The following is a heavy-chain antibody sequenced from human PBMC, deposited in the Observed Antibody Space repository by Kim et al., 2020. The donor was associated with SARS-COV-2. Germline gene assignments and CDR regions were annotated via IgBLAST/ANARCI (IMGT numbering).Heavy chain of an antibody. J-gene: IGHJ4*02. V-gene: IGHV3-73*01. D-gene: IGHD2-2*01. CDR1: GLILSGSA. Sequence: GGSLRLSCADSGLILSGSAMHWVRQASGKGLEWVGRIRTKTFNYATEYAASVKGRFTITRDDSKNKANLQMNSLKTEDTAIYYCTRIGNTTYYSDYWGQG. CDR2: IRTKTFNYAT. CDR3: TRIGNTTYYSDY.